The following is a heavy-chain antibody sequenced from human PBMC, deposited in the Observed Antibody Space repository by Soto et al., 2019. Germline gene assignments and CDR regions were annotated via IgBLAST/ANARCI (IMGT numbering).Heavy chain of an antibody. J-gene: IGHJ6*02. CDR1: GFTFDDYA. CDR3: AKDMRGGSSSSRYYYGLDV. V-gene: IGHV3-9*01. Sequence: EVQLVESGGGLVQPGRSLRLSCAASGFTFDDYAMHWVRQAPGKGLEWVSGISWNSGTIVYGDSVKGRFTISRDNAKNSLYLQMNSLRGEDTALYYCAKDMRGGSSSSRYYYGLDVWGQGTTVTVSS. CDR2: ISWNSGTI. D-gene: IGHD6-13*01.